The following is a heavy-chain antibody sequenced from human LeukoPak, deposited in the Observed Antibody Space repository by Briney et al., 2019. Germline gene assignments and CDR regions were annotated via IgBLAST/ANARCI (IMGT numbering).Heavy chain of an antibody. Sequence: ASVKVSCKASGCTFTSYAMHWVRQAPGQRLEWMGWINAGNGNTKYSQKFQGRVTITRDTSASTAYMELSSLRSEDTAVYYCARVPRAVTMDYWGQGTLVTVSS. J-gene: IGHJ4*02. CDR2: INAGNGNT. CDR1: GCTFTSYA. CDR3: ARVPRAVTMDY. V-gene: IGHV1-3*01. D-gene: IGHD5-18*01.